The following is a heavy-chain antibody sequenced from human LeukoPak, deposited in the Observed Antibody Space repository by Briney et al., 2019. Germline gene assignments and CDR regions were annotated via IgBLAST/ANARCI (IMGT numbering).Heavy chain of an antibody. V-gene: IGHV2-5*02. CDR2: ISWDDYK. D-gene: IGHD6-19*01. Sequence: SGPPLVRPTETLTLTCTFSGFSLSSNGVGVAWIRQPPGKALEWLALISWDDYKRSTPSLKSRLTITKDTSKNQVVLTSTNMDPMDTATYYCAHSGYNNGFYIDYWGLGTLVTVSS. CDR3: AHSGYNNGFYIDY. J-gene: IGHJ4*02. CDR1: GFSLSSNGVG.